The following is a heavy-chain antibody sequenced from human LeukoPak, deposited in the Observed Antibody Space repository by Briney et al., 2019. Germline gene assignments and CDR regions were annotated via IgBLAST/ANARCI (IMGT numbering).Heavy chain of an antibody. CDR2: IYHSGTM. V-gene: IGHV4-4*02. CDR1: RGSISSPNW. D-gene: IGHD3-22*01. Sequence: SETLSLTCTVSRGSISSPNWWPWIRQPPGKGLEWIGEIYHSGTMSHNPSLMSRLTISVDKSRNQFSLKLTSVTAADTAVYYCARVNDSSGYYYGFDYWGQGTLVTVSS. CDR3: ARVNDSSGYYYGFDY. J-gene: IGHJ4*02.